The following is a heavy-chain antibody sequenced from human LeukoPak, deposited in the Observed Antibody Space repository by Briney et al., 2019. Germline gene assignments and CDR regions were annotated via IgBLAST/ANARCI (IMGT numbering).Heavy chain of an antibody. Sequence: PGRSLRLSCAASGFTFSSYGMCWVRQAPGKGLEWVAVIWYDGSNKYYADSVKGRFTISRDNSKNTLYLEMNSLRGEDTAVYYCARSVGATTDWFDPWGQGTQVIVSS. CDR1: GFTFSSYG. CDR3: ARSVGATTDWFDP. V-gene: IGHV3-33*08. J-gene: IGHJ5*02. CDR2: IWYDGSNK. D-gene: IGHD1-26*01.